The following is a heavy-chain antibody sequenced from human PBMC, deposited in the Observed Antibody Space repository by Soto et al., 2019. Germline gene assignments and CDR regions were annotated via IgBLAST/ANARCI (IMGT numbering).Heavy chain of an antibody. CDR3: ARGRGYVYGSNFYGLDV. V-gene: IGHV4-34*01. CDR2: INHSGTT. D-gene: IGHD6-25*01. J-gene: IGHJ6*02. Sequence: PSETLSLTCGVFRGSFSGFYWSWVRQTPGGGLEWIGEINHSGTTNYNPSFQNRVTIAVDKSTNNFSLKMTSVTAADAAVYYCARGRGYVYGSNFYGLDVWGQGTTVT. CDR1: RGSFSGFY.